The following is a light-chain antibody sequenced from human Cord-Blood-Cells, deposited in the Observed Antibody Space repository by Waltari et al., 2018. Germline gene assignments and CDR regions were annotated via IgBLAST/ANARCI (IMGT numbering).Light chain of an antibody. CDR1: SGHSSYA. J-gene: IGLJ3*02. Sequence: QLVLTQSPSASASLGASVKLTCTLSSGHSSYAIAWHQQQPEKGLRYLMKRNSDGSHSKGDGLPYGFSGSSSGAARYLTSSSLQSEDEADYYCQTWGTGIRGVFGGGTKLTVL. CDR3: QTWGTGIRGV. CDR2: RNSDGSH. V-gene: IGLV4-69*01.